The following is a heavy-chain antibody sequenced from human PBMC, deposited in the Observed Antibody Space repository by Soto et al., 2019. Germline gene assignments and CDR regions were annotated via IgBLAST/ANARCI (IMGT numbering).Heavy chain of an antibody. CDR2: IKRKIDGETT. Sequence: EVQLVESGGGLLKPGGSLRLSCAVSGFTFSGAWMTWVRQAPGKGLEWVGRIKRKIDGETTDYAAPVKGRFTISRDDSKNTLYLQMNSLKTEDTAMYYCTIVTGLTEIDYWGQGALVSVSS. V-gene: IGHV3-15*01. CDR1: GFTFSGAW. D-gene: IGHD4-4*01. CDR3: TIVTGLTEIDY. J-gene: IGHJ4*02.